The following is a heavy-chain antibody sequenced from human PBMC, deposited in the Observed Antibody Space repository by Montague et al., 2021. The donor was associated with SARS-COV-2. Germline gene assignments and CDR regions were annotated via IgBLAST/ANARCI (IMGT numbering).Heavy chain of an antibody. V-gene: IGHV3-23*01. CDR2: ISGSGGST. CDR1: GFTFSSYA. CDR3: AKDLHYDILTGYWDY. J-gene: IGHJ4*02. D-gene: IGHD3-9*01. Sequence: SLRLSCAASGFTFSSYAMSWVRQAPGKGLEWVSAISGSGGSTYYAVSVKGRFTISRDNSKNTLYLQMNSLRAEDTAVYYCAKDLHYDILTGYWDYWGQGTLVTVSS.